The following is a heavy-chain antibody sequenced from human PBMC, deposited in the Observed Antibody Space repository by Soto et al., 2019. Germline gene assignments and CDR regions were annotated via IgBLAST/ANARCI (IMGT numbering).Heavy chain of an antibody. Sequence: QVQLQESGPGLVKPSGTLSLTCAVSGGSISSSNWWSWVRQPPGKGLEWIGEIYHSGSTNYNPSLKSRVTISVDKSKTPFSLKLSSVTAADTAVYYCARDLPLGGANYWGSSDYWGQGTLVTVSS. V-gene: IGHV4-4*02. CDR3: ARDLPLGGANYWGSSDY. CDR1: GGSISSSNW. CDR2: IYHSGST. D-gene: IGHD7-27*01. J-gene: IGHJ4*02.